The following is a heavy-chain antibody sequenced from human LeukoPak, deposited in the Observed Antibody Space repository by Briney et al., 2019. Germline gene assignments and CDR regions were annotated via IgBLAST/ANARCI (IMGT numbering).Heavy chain of an antibody. D-gene: IGHD2-2*01. J-gene: IGHJ1*01. CDR1: GGSISSSSYY. CDR3: ARGPGKYQLLFRH. V-gene: IGHV4-39*07. Sequence: PSETLSLTCTVSGGSISSSSYYWGWIRQPPGKGLEWIGSIYYSGSTNHNPSLKSRVTISVDTSKNQFSLKLSSVTAADTAVYYCARGPGKYQLLFRHWGQGTLVTVSS. CDR2: IYYSGST.